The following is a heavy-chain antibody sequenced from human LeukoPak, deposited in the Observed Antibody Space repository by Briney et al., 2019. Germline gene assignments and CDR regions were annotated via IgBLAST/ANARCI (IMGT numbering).Heavy chain of an antibody. CDR3: AKESGKFDD. V-gene: IGHV3-43*02. Sequence: GGSLRLSCAASGLTFDDYAMHWVRQAPGKGLEWVSLISGDGGSTFYADSVKGRFSISRDNSKNSLYLQMNSLRTEDTAMYHCAKESGKFDDWGQGTLVAVSS. J-gene: IGHJ4*02. CDR1: GLTFDDYA. D-gene: IGHD3-16*01. CDR2: ISGDGGST.